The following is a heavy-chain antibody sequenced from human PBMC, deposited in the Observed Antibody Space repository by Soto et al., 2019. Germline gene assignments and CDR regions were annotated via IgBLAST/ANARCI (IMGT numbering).Heavy chain of an antibody. CDR2: INGDAGTI. Sequence: DVPLVEAGGGLVQPGGSLRLSCAASGFTFSTSWTHWHRQAPGKGLVWVSRINGDAGTINDADSVKGRFTISRDNAKNTVYLQMNSLSADDTAVYYCTRGGNYYFDSWGKGTLVTVSS. D-gene: IGHD1-7*01. J-gene: IGHJ4*02. CDR3: TRGGNYYFDS. CDR1: GFTFSTSW. V-gene: IGHV3-74*01.